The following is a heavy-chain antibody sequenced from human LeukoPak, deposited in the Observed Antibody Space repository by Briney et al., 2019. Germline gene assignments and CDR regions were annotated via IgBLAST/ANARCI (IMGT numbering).Heavy chain of an antibody. Sequence: SETLSLTCTVSGGSISSSSYYWGWIRQPPGKGLEWIGSIYYSGSTYYNPSLQSRVTISVKTSKNQFSRNLSSMTAADRAVYYCARQGAWRGGGPQLGSPYYFDYWGQGTLVTVSS. V-gene: IGHV4-39*01. CDR1: GGSISSSSYY. J-gene: IGHJ4*02. CDR2: IYYSGST. CDR3: ARQGAWRGGGPQLGSPYYFDY. D-gene: IGHD5-18*01.